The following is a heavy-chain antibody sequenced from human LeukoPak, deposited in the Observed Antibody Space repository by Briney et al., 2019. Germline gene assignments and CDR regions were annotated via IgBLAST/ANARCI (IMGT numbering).Heavy chain of an antibody. CDR1: GFTFSIYW. CDR2: INSDGSSR. CDR3: ARDVGATTIAAWFDP. J-gene: IGHJ5*02. D-gene: IGHD1-26*01. V-gene: IGHV3-74*01. Sequence: PGGSLRLSCAASGFTFSIYWMHWVRQAPGKGLVWVSRINSDGSSRSYADSVKGRFTISRDNAKNTLYLQMNSLRAEDTAAYYCARDVGATTIAAWFDPWGQGTLVTVSS.